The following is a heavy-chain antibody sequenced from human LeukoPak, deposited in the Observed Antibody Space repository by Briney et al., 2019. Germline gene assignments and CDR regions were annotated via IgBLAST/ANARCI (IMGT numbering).Heavy chain of an antibody. D-gene: IGHD3-22*01. CDR3: AKVENYYDGSGYYSFDY. CDR1: GFTFSSYA. CDR2: ISGSGGST. V-gene: IGHV3-23*01. J-gene: IGHJ4*02. Sequence: GGSLRLSCAASGFTFSSYAMSWVRQAPGKGLEWVSAISGSGGSTYYADSVKGRFTISRDNSKNTLYLQMNSLRAEGTAVYYCAKVENYYDGSGYYSFDYWGQGTLVTVSS.